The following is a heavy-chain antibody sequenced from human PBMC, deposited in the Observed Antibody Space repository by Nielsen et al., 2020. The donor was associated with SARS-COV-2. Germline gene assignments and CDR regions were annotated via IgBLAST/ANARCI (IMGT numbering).Heavy chain of an antibody. CDR3: AKTARLLDL. D-gene: IGHD6-6*01. V-gene: IGHV3-23*01. CDR1: GFTFSDYA. Sequence: GESLKISCAASGFTFSDYAMAWVRQAPGKGLEWVSVIKTNGGFTYYADSVKGRCTISRDNSKNTLYLQMNSLRVEDTAVYYCAKTARLLDLGGQGTLVTVSS. J-gene: IGHJ4*02. CDR2: IKTNGGFT.